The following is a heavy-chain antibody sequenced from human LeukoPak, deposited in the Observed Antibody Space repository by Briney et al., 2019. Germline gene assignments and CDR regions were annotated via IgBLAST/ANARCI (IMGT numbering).Heavy chain of an antibody. Sequence: GESLKISCKGSGYSFTSYWIGWVRQMPGKGLEWMGIIYPGDSDTRYSPSFQGQVTISADESISTAYLQWSSLKASDTAMYYCARFTRSGCCSSTSCPWYMDVWGKGTTVTVSS. CDR2: IYPGDSDT. V-gene: IGHV5-51*01. CDR3: ARFTRSGCCSSTSCPWYMDV. CDR1: GYSFTSYW. J-gene: IGHJ6*03. D-gene: IGHD2-2*01.